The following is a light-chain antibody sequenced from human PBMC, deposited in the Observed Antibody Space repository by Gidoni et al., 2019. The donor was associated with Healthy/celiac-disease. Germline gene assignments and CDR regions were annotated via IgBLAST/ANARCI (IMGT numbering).Light chain of an antibody. Sequence: DIVITQSPLSLPVTPGEPASISCRSSQSLLHSNGYNYLDWYLQKPGQSPQLLIYLGSNRASGVPDRFSGSGSGTDFTLKISRVEAEDVGVYYCMQALQTLGTFGQXTKVEIK. CDR3: MQALQTLGT. J-gene: IGKJ1*01. CDR2: LGS. CDR1: QSLLHSNGYNY. V-gene: IGKV2-28*01.